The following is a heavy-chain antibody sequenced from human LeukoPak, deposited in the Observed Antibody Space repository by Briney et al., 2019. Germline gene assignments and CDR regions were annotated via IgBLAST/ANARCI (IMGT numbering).Heavy chain of an antibody. CDR1: GYSISSGYY. Sequence: SEALSLTCAASGYSISSGYYWGWIRQPPGKGLEWIGSIYHSGSTYYNPSLKSRVTISVDTSKNQFSLKLNSVTAADTAVYYCARIAVAARLDYWGQGTLVTVSS. CDR3: ARIAVAARLDY. V-gene: IGHV4-38-2*01. D-gene: IGHD6-19*01. CDR2: IYHSGST. J-gene: IGHJ4*02.